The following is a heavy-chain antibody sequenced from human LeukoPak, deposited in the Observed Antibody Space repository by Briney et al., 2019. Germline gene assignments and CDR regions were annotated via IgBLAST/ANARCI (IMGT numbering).Heavy chain of an antibody. CDR3: ARDTGERSSEVSWFDP. CDR2: IKQDGSEK. J-gene: IGHJ5*02. V-gene: IGHV3-7*01. Sequence: GGSLRLSCAASGFTFSSYWMHWVRQAPGKGLEWVANIKQDGSEKYYVDSVKGRFTISRDNAKNSLYLQMNSLRAEDTAVYYCARDTGERSSEVSWFDPWGQGTLVTVSS. CDR1: GFTFSSYW. D-gene: IGHD3-10*01.